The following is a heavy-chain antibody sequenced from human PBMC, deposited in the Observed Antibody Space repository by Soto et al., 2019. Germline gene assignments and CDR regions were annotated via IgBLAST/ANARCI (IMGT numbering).Heavy chain of an antibody. CDR3: ANLPLYGSGFDC. CDR1: GFTFDDYA. V-gene: IGHV3-9*01. CDR2: ISWNGAAT. D-gene: IGHD3-10*01. J-gene: IGHJ4*02. Sequence: EAQLVESGGGLVQPGRSLRLSCVASGFTFDDYAIHWVRQAPGKGLEWVSGISWNGAATGYADSVKGRFTISRDNAKKSLYLQMSSLRTEDTAIYYCANLPLYGSGFDCWGQGTLVTVSS.